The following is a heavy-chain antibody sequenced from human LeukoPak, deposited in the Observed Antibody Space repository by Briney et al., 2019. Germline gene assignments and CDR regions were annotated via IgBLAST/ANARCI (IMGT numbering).Heavy chain of an antibody. CDR2: INPNSGGT. CDR1: GYTFTGYY. D-gene: IGHD2-2*01. V-gene: IGHV1-2*02. Sequence: ASVKVSCKASGYTFTGYYMHWVRQAPGQGLEWMGWINPNSGGTNYAQKFQGRVTMTRDTSITTAYMELSRLRSDDTAVYYCARGGPAAMIDYYYYGMDVWGQGTTVTVSS. J-gene: IGHJ6*02. CDR3: ARGGPAAMIDYYYYGMDV.